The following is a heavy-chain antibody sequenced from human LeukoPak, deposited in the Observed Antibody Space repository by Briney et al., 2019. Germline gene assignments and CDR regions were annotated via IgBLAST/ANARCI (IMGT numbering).Heavy chain of an antibody. D-gene: IGHD6-13*01. CDR3: ARVPYSSSRASGYYFDY. CDR1: GYTFINYY. Sequence: GASVKVSCKASGYTFINYYMDWVRQAPGQGLEGVGLINPRDGSTSYQQTFQGRVTMTRDTSTSTVYRELSSLRSQDTAVYYCARVPYSSSRASGYYFDYCGQGTLVTVSS. CDR2: INPRDGST. J-gene: IGHJ4*02. V-gene: IGHV1-46*01.